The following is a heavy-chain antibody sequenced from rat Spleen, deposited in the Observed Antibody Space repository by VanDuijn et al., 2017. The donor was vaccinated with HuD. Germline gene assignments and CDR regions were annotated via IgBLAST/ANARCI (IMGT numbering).Heavy chain of an antibody. Sequence: QVQLKESGPGLVQPSQTLSLSCTVSGFSLTTYHVSWVRQPPGKSLVWMGTIWAGGGIHYNSAVQSRLSSSRDTSKSQVFLKMNSLQTEDTAIYFCTRTYGGYTSHWFAFWGQGTLVTVSS. CDR1: GFSLTTYH. CDR3: TRTYGGYTSHWFAF. CDR2: IWAGGGI. J-gene: IGHJ3*01. V-gene: IGHV2-15*01. D-gene: IGHD1-11*01.